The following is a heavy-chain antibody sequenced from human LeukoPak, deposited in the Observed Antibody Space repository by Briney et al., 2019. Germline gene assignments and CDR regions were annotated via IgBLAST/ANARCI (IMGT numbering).Heavy chain of an antibody. CDR1: GYTFTGYY. V-gene: IGHV1-2*04. Sequence: ASVKVSCKASGYTFTGYYMHWVRQAPGQGLEWMGWINPNSGGTNYAQKFQGWVTMTRDTSISTAYMELSRLRSDDTAVYYCARDFARYSSGWAYYDMDVWGQGTTVTVSS. CDR3: ARDFARYSSGWAYYDMDV. J-gene: IGHJ6*02. CDR2: INPNSGGT. D-gene: IGHD6-19*01.